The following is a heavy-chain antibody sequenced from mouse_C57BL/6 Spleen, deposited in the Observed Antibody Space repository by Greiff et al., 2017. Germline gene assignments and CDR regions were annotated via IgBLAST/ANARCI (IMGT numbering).Heavy chain of an antibody. V-gene: IGHV1-82*01. CDR3: ASPTVVAYYFDD. CDR1: GYAFSSSW. Sequence: VQLQQSGPELVKPGASVKISCKASGYAFSSSWMNWVKQRPGKGLEWIGRIYPGDGDTNYNGKFKGKATLTADKSSSTAYMQLSSLTSEDSAVYFCASPTVVAYYFDDWGQGTTLTVSS. D-gene: IGHD1-1*01. CDR2: IYPGDGDT. J-gene: IGHJ2*01.